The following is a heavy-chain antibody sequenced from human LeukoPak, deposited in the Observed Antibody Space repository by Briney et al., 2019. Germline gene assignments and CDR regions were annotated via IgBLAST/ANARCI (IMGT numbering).Heavy chain of an antibody. CDR2: IYHSGGT. D-gene: IGHD6-19*01. Sequence: SETLSLTCTVSGGSISRGGYYRSWIRQPPGKGLEWIGYIYHSGGTYYNPSLKSRVTISVDTSKNQFSLNLNSVTAADTAVYYCARIGSSGWYWVVDYWGQGTLVTVSS. CDR1: GGSISRGGYY. J-gene: IGHJ4*02. V-gene: IGHV4-30-2*01. CDR3: ARIGSSGWYWVVDY.